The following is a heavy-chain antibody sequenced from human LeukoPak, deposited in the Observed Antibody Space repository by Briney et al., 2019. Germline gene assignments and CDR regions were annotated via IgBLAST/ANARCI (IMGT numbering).Heavy chain of an antibody. J-gene: IGHJ4*02. CDR1: GFTFSDHY. Sequence: GGSLRLSCAASGFTFSDHYMDWVRQAPGKGLEWVGRSRNKANSYTTEYAASVKGRFTVSRGDSKDLLYLRMSSLKIEDTAVYYRVRGKNRFDYWGRGTLVTVSS. CDR2: SRNKANSYTT. D-gene: IGHD2/OR15-2a*01. V-gene: IGHV3-72*01. CDR3: VRGKNRFDY.